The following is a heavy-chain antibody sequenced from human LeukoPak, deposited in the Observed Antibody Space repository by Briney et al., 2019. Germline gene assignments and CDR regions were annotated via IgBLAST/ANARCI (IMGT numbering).Heavy chain of an antibody. CDR3: ARDFRYYDSSGYYEEPFDY. J-gene: IGHJ4*02. V-gene: IGHV1-69*04. Sequence: SVKVSCKASGGTFSSYAISWVRQAPGQGLEWMGRIIPILGIANYAQKFQGRVTITADKSTGTAYMELSSLRSEDTAVYYCARDFRYYDSSGYYEEPFDYWGQGTLVTVSS. D-gene: IGHD3-22*01. CDR1: GGTFSSYA. CDR2: IIPILGIA.